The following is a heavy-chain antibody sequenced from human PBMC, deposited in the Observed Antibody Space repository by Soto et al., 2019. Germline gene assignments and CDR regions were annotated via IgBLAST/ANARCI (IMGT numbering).Heavy chain of an antibody. CDR3: ARDKRHYYDSTRYGMDV. D-gene: IGHD3-22*01. CDR2: IYSGGST. Sequence: GGSLRLSCAGTGFNFGSYVMNWVRQAPGKGLEWVSVIYSGGSTYYADSVKGRFTISRDNSKNTLYLQMNSLRAEDTAVYYCARDKRHYYDSTRYGMDVWGQGTTVTVSS. J-gene: IGHJ6*02. CDR1: GFNFGSYV. V-gene: IGHV3-53*01.